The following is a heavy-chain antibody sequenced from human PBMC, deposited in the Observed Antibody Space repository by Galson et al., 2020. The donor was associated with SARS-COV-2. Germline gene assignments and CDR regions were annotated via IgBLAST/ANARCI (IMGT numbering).Heavy chain of an antibody. Sequence: GESLKISCAASGFMFNNYAMNWVRQAPGKGLEWVSTIGPHNGNRFYADSVKGRFTISRDTSRNILYLQLNSLRAEDTAKYYCVKRGDSSNNWGAFDAWGQGTVVTVSS. D-gene: IGHD1-1*01. CDR1: GFMFNNYA. CDR2: IGPHNGNR. V-gene: IGHV3-23*01. J-gene: IGHJ3*01. CDR3: VKRGDSSNNWGAFDA.